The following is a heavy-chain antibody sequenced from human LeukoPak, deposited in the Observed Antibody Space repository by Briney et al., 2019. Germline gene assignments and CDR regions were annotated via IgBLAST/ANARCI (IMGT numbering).Heavy chain of an antibody. CDR2: ISSNSDSI. CDR1: GFTFNTYS. J-gene: IGHJ3*02. CDR3: VRDVRRGDAFHI. Sequence: PGGSLRLSCAASGFTFNTYSMNWVRQAPGKGLEWISYISSNSDSIYYVDSAKGRFTISRDNAKNSLYLQMNSLRAEDTAVYHCVRDVRRGDAFHIWGQGTMVTVSS. D-gene: IGHD3-10*01. V-gene: IGHV3-48*01.